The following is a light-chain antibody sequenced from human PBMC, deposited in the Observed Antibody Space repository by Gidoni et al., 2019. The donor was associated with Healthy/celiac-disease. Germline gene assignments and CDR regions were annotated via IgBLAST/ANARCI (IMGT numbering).Light chain of an antibody. CDR3: QQRSNWPPLLT. CDR2: DAS. CDR1: QSVTSY. Sequence: ELVFTQSPASLSLSPGERATLSCRASQSVTSYLAWYQQQPGQAPRRLIYDASNRAPSIPARFSGSGSGTEFTLTISSLEPEDFAVYYCQQRSNWPPLLTFGGGTKVEIK. J-gene: IGKJ4*01. V-gene: IGKV3-11*01.